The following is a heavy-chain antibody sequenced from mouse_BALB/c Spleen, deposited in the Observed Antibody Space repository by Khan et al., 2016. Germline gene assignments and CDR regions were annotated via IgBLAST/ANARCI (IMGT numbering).Heavy chain of an antibody. V-gene: IGHV1-87*01. Sequence: VQLQESGAELARPGASVKLSCKASGYTFTSYWMQWVKQRPGQGLEWIGAIYPGDGDTRYTQKFKGKATLTADKSSSTAYMQLSSLASEDSAVYYCARGDDGNYDYAMDYWGQGTSVTVSS. CDR2: IYPGDGDT. D-gene: IGHD2-1*01. J-gene: IGHJ4*01. CDR1: GYTFTSYW. CDR3: ARGDDGNYDYAMDY.